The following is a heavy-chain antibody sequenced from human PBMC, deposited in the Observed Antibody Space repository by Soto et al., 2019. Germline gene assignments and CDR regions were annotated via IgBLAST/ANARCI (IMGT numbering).Heavy chain of an antibody. V-gene: IGHV4-31*03. J-gene: IGHJ4*02. CDR3: ARGRGIVATINRSLLFDY. D-gene: IGHD5-12*01. Sequence: QVQLQESGPGLVKPSQTLSLTCTVSGGSISSGGYYWSWIRQHPGKGLEWIGYIYYSGSTSYNPSLKSRVTISVDTSKNQFSLKLSSVTAADTAVYYCARGRGIVATINRSLLFDYWGQGTLVTVSS. CDR1: GGSISSGGYY. CDR2: IYYSGST.